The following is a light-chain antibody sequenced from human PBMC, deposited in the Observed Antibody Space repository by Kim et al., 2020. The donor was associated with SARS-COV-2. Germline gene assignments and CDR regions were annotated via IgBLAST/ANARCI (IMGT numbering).Light chain of an antibody. CDR1: SSNIGSNA. V-gene: IGLV1-44*01. Sequence: QSVLTQPPSASGTPGQRVTISCSGSSSNIGSNAVNWYQQFPGTAPQLLIYSNTQRPSGVPDRISGSKSGTSASLAISGLQSEDEADYYCATWDDSLNGPVFGGGTQLTVL. J-gene: IGLJ2*01. CDR3: ATWDDSLNGPV. CDR2: SNT.